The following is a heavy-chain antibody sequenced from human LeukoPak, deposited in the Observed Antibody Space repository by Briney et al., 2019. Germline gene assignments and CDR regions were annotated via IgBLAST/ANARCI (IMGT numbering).Heavy chain of an antibody. CDR2: ISYDGSNK. V-gene: IGHV3-30-3*01. J-gene: IGHJ3*02. CDR3: ARERRSGYAASDI. Sequence: GGSLRLSCAASGFTFSSYAMHWVRQAPGKGLEWVAVISYDGSNKYYADSVKGRFTISRDNSKNTLYLQMNSLRAEDTAVYYCARERRSGYAASDIWGQGTMVTVSS. D-gene: IGHD3-22*01. CDR1: GFTFSSYA.